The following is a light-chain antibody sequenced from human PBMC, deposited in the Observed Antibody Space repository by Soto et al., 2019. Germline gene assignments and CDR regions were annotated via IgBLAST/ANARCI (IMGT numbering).Light chain of an antibody. CDR2: RNN. CDR3: AAWDDSLSVFYV. CDR1: SSNIGSNY. Sequence: QSALTQPPSASGTPGQRVTISCSGSSSNIGSNYVYWYQQLPGTAPKLLIYRNNQRPSGVPDRFSGSKSGTSASLAISGLRSEDEADYYCAAWDDSLSVFYVFGTGTKLTVL. J-gene: IGLJ1*01. V-gene: IGLV1-47*01.